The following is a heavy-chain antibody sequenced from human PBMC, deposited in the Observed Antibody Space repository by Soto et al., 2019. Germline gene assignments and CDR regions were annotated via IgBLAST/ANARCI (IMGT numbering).Heavy chain of an antibody. Sequence: ASVEVSCKDSGYSFTCYALQWVRQAPGQRLEWMGWINGGNGNTKYSQNFQGRVTFTRDTSATTAYLELNTLRSEDTAVYYCVRGETYNWESFTGMDVWGQGTTDTVSS. CDR3: VRGETYNWESFTGMDV. V-gene: IGHV1-3*01. J-gene: IGHJ6*02. D-gene: IGHD1-20*01. CDR1: GYSFTCYA. CDR2: INGGNGNT.